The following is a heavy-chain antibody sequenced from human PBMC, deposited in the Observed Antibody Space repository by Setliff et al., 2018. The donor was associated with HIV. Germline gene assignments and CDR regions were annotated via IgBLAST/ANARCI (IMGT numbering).Heavy chain of an antibody. V-gene: IGHV1-18*01. CDR1: GYTFTSYG. J-gene: IGHJ4*02. CDR2: ISAYNGST. CDR3: ARRARESTALHSDWNDVLFFDY. Sequence: ASVKVSCKASGYTFTSYGISWVRQAPGQGLEWMGWISAYNGSTNYAQKLQGRVTMTTDTSTSTAYMELRSLRSDDTAVYYCARRARESTALHSDWNDVLFFDYWGQGTLVTVSS. D-gene: IGHD1-1*01.